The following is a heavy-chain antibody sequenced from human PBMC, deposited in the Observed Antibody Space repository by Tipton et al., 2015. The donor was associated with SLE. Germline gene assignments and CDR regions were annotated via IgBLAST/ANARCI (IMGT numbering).Heavy chain of an antibody. Sequence: TLSLTCTVSGGSLSSYYWSWIRQPAGGGLEWIGRIYTNENTNYNPPPKSRVTMSVDTSKNHFSLKLISVTAADTAVYYCAREFLNPVTTVHYYFDLWGRGTLVTVSS. CDR2: IYTNENT. CDR3: AREFLNPVTTVHYYFDL. D-gene: IGHD4-11*01. J-gene: IGHJ2*01. CDR1: GGSLSSYY. V-gene: IGHV4-4*07.